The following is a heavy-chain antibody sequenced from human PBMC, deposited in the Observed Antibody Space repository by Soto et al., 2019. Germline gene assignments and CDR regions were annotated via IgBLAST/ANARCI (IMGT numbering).Heavy chain of an antibody. J-gene: IGHJ5*01. Sequence: GGSLRLSCAASGFSFNTFEMSWVRQAPGRGLEWVSFISDHGGTTYYADSVKGRFTSSRDNSKNTLYLQMNSLTAEDTAVYMCVKGGWLDLWGQGALVTVSS. CDR1: GFSFNTFE. CDR3: VKGGWLDL. CDR2: ISDHGGTT. D-gene: IGHD3-16*01. V-gene: IGHV3-23*01.